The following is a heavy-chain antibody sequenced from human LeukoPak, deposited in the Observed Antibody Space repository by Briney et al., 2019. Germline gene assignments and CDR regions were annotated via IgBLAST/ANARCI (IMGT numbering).Heavy chain of an antibody. CDR1: GYTFTSYG. D-gene: IGHD3-3*01. CDR3: ARDKLRFLEWLGDNWFDP. Sequence: GASVKVSCKASGYTFTSYGISWVRQAPGQGLEWMGWISAYSGNTNYAQKLQGRVTMTTDTSTSTAYMELRSLRSDDTAVYYCARDKLRFLEWLGDNWFDPWGQGTLVTVSS. CDR2: ISAYSGNT. J-gene: IGHJ5*02. V-gene: IGHV1-18*01.